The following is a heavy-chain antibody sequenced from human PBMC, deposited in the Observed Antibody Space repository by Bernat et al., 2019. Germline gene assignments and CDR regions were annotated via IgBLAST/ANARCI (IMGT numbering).Heavy chain of an antibody. CDR3: ARVSLYGAPTSGMDV. CDR1: KFTFSSYG. J-gene: IGHJ6*02. V-gene: IGHV3-33*01. CDR2: IWYDGSNE. D-gene: IGHD4-17*01. Sequence: QVQLVESGGGVVQPGRSLRLSCEASKFTFSSYGMHWVRQAPGKGLEWVAVIWYDGSNENYADSVKGRFTISRDNSKNTLFLQMNSLRAEDTAVYYFARVSLYGAPTSGMDVWGQGTTVTVSS.